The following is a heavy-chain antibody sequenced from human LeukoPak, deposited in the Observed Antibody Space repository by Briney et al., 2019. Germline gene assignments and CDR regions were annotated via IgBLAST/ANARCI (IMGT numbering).Heavy chain of an antibody. CDR2: IYSGGST. CDR3: AQSCSGAFYYLDH. V-gene: IGHV3-53*01. D-gene: IGHD6-25*01. CDR1: GFTVSSNY. Sequence: GGSLRLSCAASGFTVSSNYMSWVRQAPGKGLEWVSVIYSGGSTYYADSVKGRFTISRDNSKNTLYLLMNSLSPDDTATYYCAQSCSGAFYYLDHWGQGTLVTVSS. J-gene: IGHJ4*02.